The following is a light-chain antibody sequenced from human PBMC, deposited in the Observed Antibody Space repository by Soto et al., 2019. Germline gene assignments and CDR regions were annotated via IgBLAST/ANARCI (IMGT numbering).Light chain of an antibody. V-gene: IGKV3-15*01. J-gene: IGKJ2*01. Sequence: EIVMTQSPATLSVSPGDRATLSCRASQSVSSNLAWYQQKPGQAPRLLIYGASTRATGIPARIRGSGSGTEFTLTISSLQSEDFAVYYCHQYNDWHTFGQGTKLEIK. CDR2: GAS. CDR1: QSVSSN. CDR3: HQYNDWHT.